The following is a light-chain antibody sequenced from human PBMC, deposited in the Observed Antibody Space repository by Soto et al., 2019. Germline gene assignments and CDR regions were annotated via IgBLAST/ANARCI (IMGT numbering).Light chain of an antibody. J-gene: IGLJ1*01. CDR2: DVG. CDR1: SSDVGGYNY. Sequence: SALTQPASVSGSPGQSITISCTGTSSDVGGYNYVSWYQQHPGKAPKVMIYDVGIRPSGVSHRFSGSKSGNTASLTISGLQAEDEADYYCSSYTSSSTYVFGTGTKLTVL. CDR3: SSYTSSSTYV. V-gene: IGLV2-14*01.